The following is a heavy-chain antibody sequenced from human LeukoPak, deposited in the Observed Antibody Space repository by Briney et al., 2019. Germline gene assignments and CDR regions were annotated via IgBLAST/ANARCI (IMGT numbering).Heavy chain of an antibody. CDR3: ASGSYYYDSSGYSLFDY. J-gene: IGHJ4*02. CDR2: MNPNSGNT. Sequence: ASVKVSCKASGYTFTSYDINWVRQATGQGLERMGWMNPNSGNTGYAQKFQGRVTMTRNTSISTAYMELSSLRSEDTAVYYCASGSYYYDSSGYSLFDYWGQGTLVTVSS. D-gene: IGHD3-22*01. CDR1: GYTFTSYD. V-gene: IGHV1-8*01.